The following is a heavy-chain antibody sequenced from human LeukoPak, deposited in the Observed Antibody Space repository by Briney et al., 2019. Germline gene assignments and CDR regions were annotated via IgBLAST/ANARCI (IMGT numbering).Heavy chain of an antibody. D-gene: IGHD3-10*01. V-gene: IGHV3-74*01. Sequence: GGSLRLSCAASGFTFSSYWMHWVRQAPGKGLVWVSRISSDGSGTRYADSVKGRFTISRDNAKNTLYLQMNSLRAEDTAVYYCARGGYGSGSFYYYYGMDVWGQGTTVTVSS. J-gene: IGHJ6*02. CDR1: GFTFSSYW. CDR2: ISSDGSGT. CDR3: ARGGYGSGSFYYYYGMDV.